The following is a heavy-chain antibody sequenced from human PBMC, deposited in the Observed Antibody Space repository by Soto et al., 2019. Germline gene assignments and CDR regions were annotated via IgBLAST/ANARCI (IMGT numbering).Heavy chain of an antibody. J-gene: IGHJ6*02. CDR3: AREGDYYDSSGYYSYYYGMDV. Sequence: ASVKVSCKASGYTFTSYYMHWVRQAPGQGLEWMGIINPSGGSTSYAQKFQGRVTVTRDTSTSTVYMELSSLRSEDTAVYYCAREGDYYDSSGYYSYYYGMDVWGQGTTVTVS. V-gene: IGHV1-46*01. D-gene: IGHD3-22*01. CDR2: INPSGGST. CDR1: GYTFTSYY.